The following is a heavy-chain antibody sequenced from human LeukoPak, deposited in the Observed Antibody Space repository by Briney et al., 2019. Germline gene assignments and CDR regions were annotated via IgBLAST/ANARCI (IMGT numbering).Heavy chain of an antibody. CDR2: IYPGDSDT. CDR3: ARHVGMAASNPDH. Sequence: GESLKISCKASEYGFTNFWIGWVRQMPGKGLEWMGIIYPGDSDTKYSPSFQGQVTISVDKSISTAYLQWSSLKASDSAMYYCARHVGMAASNPDHWGQGTLVTVSS. CDR1: EYGFTNFW. J-gene: IGHJ4*02. V-gene: IGHV5-51*01. D-gene: IGHD1-26*01.